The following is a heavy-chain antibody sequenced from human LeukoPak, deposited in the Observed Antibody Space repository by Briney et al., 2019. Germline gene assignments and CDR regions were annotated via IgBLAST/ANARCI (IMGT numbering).Heavy chain of an antibody. J-gene: IGHJ3*02. Sequence: SETLSLACAVYSGSFNGYYWSWIRQPPGKGLKWIGEINHSGSTNYNPSLKSRVTMSVDTSKNQFSLKLSSVTAADQAVYYCARMTSGAFDMWGQGTMVTVSS. CDR2: INHSGST. V-gene: IGHV4-34*01. CDR1: SGSFNGYY. CDR3: ARMTSGAFDM.